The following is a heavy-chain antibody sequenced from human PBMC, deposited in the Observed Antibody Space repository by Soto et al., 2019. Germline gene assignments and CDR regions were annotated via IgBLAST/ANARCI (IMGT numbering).Heavy chain of an antibody. CDR1: GYTFTNYY. Sequence: QVQLVQSGAEVKKPGASVKVSCEASGYTFTNYYMHWVRQAPGQGLEWMGVFNPSGGSTTYTQKFQGRVTMTRDTSTNTVYMELSSLRSEDTAVYYCARGKQGPLNRFDYWGQGTLVTVSS. J-gene: IGHJ4*02. CDR2: FNPSGGST. V-gene: IGHV1-46*03. CDR3: ARGKQGPLNRFDY.